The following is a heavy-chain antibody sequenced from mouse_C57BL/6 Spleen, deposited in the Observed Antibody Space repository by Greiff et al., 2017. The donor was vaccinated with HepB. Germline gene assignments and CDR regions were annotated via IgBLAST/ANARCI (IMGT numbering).Heavy chain of an antibody. V-gene: IGHV1-64*01. CDR1: GYTFTSYW. D-gene: IGHD2-4*01. CDR2: IHPNSGST. CDR3: ARRDDYVGFAY. Sequence: VQLQQPGAELVKPGASVKLSCKASGYTFTSYWMHWVKQRPGQGLEWIGMIHPNSGSTNYNEKFKSKATLTVDKSSSTAYMQLSSLTSEDSAVYYCARRDDYVGFAYWGQGTLVTVSA. J-gene: IGHJ3*01.